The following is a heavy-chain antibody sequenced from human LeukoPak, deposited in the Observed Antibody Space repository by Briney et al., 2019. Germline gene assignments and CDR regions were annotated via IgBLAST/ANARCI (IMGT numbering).Heavy chain of an antibody. D-gene: IGHD6-19*01. CDR3: ARDSSSGWYDLYYYYGMDV. CDR2: ISGGGDIT. J-gene: IGHJ6*02. CDR1: GFNFANHA. V-gene: IGHV3-23*01. Sequence: GGSLRLSCAASGFNFANHAMSWVRQTPGKGLEWVSAISGGGDITYYADSVKGRFTISRDNSKNTLYLQMNSLRAEDTAVYYCARDSSSGWYDLYYYYGMDVWGQGTTVTVSS.